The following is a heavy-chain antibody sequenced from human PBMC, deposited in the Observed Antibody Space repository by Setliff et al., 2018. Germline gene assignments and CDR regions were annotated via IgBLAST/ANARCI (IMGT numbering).Heavy chain of an antibody. CDR2: IYYSGST. J-gene: IGHJ4*02. CDR1: GGSISSSSYY. Sequence: SETLSLTCTVSGGSISSSSYYWGWIRQPPGKGLEWIGSIYYSGSTYYNPSLKSRVTISIDASKNQFSLKLDSVTAEDTAMYYCARGHTIGALLRHFDCWGQGTLVTVSS. D-gene: IGHD1-1*01. V-gene: IGHV4-39*07. CDR3: ARGHTIGALLRHFDC.